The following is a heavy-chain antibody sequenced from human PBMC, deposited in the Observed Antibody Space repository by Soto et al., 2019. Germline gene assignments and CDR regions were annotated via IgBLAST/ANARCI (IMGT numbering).Heavy chain of an antibody. CDR3: ARGTIFGVGPGYFYMDV. V-gene: IGHV4-39*01. J-gene: IGHJ6*03. Sequence: SETLSLTCTVSGASVTSRYFFWGWVRQPPGKGLEWIGNVFYNGSSYYNPSLKSRVSTHLDTSKSQFSLRLTSVTAADAALYYCARGTIFGVGPGYFYMDVWGKGTTVTVSS. D-gene: IGHD3-3*01. CDR1: GASVTSRYFF. CDR2: VFYNGSS.